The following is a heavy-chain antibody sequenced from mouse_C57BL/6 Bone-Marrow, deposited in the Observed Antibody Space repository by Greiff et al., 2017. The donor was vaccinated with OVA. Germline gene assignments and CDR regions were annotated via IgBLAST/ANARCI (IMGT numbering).Heavy chain of an antibody. D-gene: IGHD2-1*01. CDR2: INRDGGST. Sequence: EVNVVEPGGGLVQPGESLKLSCESTEYEFPSHDMSWVRKTPEQRLELVAAINRDGGSTNYPDTMERRFIISRDNTKKTLYLQKSSLRSVNTAVYYCARHLPGYNAMDYWGQGTSVTVSS. V-gene: IGHV5-2*01. J-gene: IGHJ4*01. CDR1: EYEFPSHD. CDR3: ARHLPGYNAMDY.